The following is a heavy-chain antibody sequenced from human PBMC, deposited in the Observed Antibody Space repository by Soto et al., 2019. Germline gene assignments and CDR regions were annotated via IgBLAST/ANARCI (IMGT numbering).Heavy chain of an antibody. V-gene: IGHV1-46*01. Sequence: QVQLVQSGAEVKKPGASVKVSCRASGYTFTSYYMHWVRQAPGQGLEWMGIINASGVSTSYAQKVQGRVTLTRDTSTSTVYMELSSLSSEHTAVYYCARAVSPYDLLTGYLTGGSIYPKYGMDVWGQGPTVTVSS. D-gene: IGHD3-9*01. CDR1: GYTFTSYY. CDR3: ARAVSPYDLLTGYLTGGSIYPKYGMDV. J-gene: IGHJ6*02. CDR2: INASGVST.